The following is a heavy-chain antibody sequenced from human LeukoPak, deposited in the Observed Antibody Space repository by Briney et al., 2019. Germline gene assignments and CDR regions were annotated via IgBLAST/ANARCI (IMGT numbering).Heavy chain of an antibody. J-gene: IGHJ6*03. CDR2: ISSSSSYI. D-gene: IGHD2-15*01. CDR3: ARDIDYYYYMDV. V-gene: IGHV3-21*01. CDR1: GFTFSSYS. Sequence: GGSLRLSCAASGFTFSSYSMNWVRQAPGKGLEWVSSISSSSSYIYYADSAKGRFTISRDNAKNSLYLQMNSLRAEDTAVYYCARDIDYYYYMDVWGKGTTVTVSS.